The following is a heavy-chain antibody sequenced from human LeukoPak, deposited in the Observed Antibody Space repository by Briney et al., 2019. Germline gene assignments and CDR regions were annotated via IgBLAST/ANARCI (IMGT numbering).Heavy chain of an antibody. J-gene: IGHJ4*02. V-gene: IGHV3-53*01. Sequence: TGGSLRLSCAASGFTVSSNYMSWVRQAPVRGLEWVSIIYRDGSTYYADSVKGRFTISRDNSKNTLYLQVNSLRADDTALYYCAREGNGRGVIGYWGQGTLVTVSS. CDR1: GFTVSSNY. CDR3: AREGNGRGVIGY. D-gene: IGHD3-10*01. CDR2: IYRDGST.